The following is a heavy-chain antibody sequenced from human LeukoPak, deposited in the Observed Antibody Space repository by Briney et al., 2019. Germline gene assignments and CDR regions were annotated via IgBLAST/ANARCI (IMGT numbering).Heavy chain of an antibody. V-gene: IGHV1-8*03. J-gene: IGHJ6*03. CDR2: MNPNSGNT. D-gene: IGHD3-10*01. Sequence: ASVKVSCKASGYTFTSYDINWVRQAPGQGLEWMGWMNPNSGNTGYAQKFQGRVTITRNTSISTAYMELSSLRSEDTAVYYCARARITMVRGVIITHYYYYMDVWGKGTTVTVSS. CDR3: ARARITMVRGVIITHYYYYMDV. CDR1: GYTFTSYD.